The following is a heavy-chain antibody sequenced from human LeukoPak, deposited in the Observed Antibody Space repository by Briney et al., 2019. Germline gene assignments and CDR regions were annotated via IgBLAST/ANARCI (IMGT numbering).Heavy chain of an antibody. V-gene: IGHV3-23*01. CDR1: GFTFDNYA. D-gene: IGHD3-9*01. CDR2: ISGSGDNT. CDR3: AKASTLTGYPTNFDY. Sequence: GGSLRLSCAASGFTFDNYAMTWVRQAPGKGLEWVSGISGSGDNTYYADSVKGRFTISRDNSKNTLHLQMNSLRAEDTAVYYCAKASTLTGYPTNFDYWGQGTLVTVSS. J-gene: IGHJ4*02.